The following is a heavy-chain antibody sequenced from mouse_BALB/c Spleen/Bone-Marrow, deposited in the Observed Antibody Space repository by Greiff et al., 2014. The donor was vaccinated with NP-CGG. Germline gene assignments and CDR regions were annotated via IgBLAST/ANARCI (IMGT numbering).Heavy chain of an antibody. V-gene: IGHV14-3*02. Sequence: EVKVEESGAELVKPGASVKLSCTASGFNIKDTYMHWVKQRPEQGLEWIGRIDPANGNTKYDPKFQGKATITAGTSSNTAYLQLSSLTSEDTAVYYCAIYYYGSSGFAYWGQGTLVTVSA. J-gene: IGHJ3*01. CDR3: AIYYYGSSGFAY. D-gene: IGHD1-1*01. CDR2: IDPANGNT. CDR1: GFNIKDTY.